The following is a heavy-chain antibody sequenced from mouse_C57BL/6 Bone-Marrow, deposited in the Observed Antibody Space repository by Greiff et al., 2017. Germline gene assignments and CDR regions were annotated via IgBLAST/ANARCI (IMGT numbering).Heavy chain of an antibody. CDR1: GYTFTSYW. Sequence: VQLQQPGAELVRPGTSVKLSCKASGYTFTSYWMHWVKQRPGQGLEWIGVIDPSDSYTNYNQKFKGKATLTVDTSSSTAYMQLSSLTSEYTAVYYCAGSSYCAGCSRGYFDVWGTGTTVTVSS. CDR3: AGSSYCAGCSRGYFDV. CDR2: IDPSDSYT. D-gene: IGHD1-1*01. V-gene: IGHV1-59*01. J-gene: IGHJ1*03.